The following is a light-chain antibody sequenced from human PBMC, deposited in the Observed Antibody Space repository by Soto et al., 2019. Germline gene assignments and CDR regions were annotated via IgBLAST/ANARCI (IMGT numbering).Light chain of an antibody. CDR2: DAS. J-gene: IGKJ4*01. CDR1: QSVSSN. CDR3: QQHSDWPLT. Sequence: EIVLIQSPATLSLSPGERATLSCRASQSVSSNLAWYQQNPGQAPRLLIFDASKRATGIPVRFSGSGSGTDVTLTISSLEPEDFTVYYCQQHSDWPLTFGGGTRVEIK. V-gene: IGKV3-11*01.